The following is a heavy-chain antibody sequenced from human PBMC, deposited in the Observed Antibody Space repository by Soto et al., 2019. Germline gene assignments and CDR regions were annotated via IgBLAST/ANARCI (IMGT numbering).Heavy chain of an antibody. CDR1: GFRIDNYA. CDR2: ISWQSGNL. Sequence: GGSLRLSCTASGFRIDNYAMHWVRRAPGKGLEWVAGISWQSGNLGYADSVNGRFTISRDNAKNSLFLQMNNLRAEDTALYYCAKDSVISSGWDFDSWGQGTQVTVSS. CDR3: AKDSVISSGWDFDS. V-gene: IGHV3-9*01. D-gene: IGHD6-25*01. J-gene: IGHJ4*02.